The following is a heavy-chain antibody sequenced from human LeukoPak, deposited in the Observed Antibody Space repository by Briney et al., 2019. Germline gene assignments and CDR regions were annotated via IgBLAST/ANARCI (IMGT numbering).Heavy chain of an antibody. CDR3: ARDFQQVIYYYDSSGYSY. D-gene: IGHD3-22*01. Sequence: ASVKVSCKASGYTFTSYGISWVRQAPGQGLEWMGWISAYNGNANYAQKLQGRVTMTTDTSTSTAYMELRSLRSDDTAVYYCARDFQQVIYYYDSSGYSYWGQGTLVTVSS. CDR2: ISAYNGNA. J-gene: IGHJ4*02. CDR1: GYTFTSYG. V-gene: IGHV1-18*01.